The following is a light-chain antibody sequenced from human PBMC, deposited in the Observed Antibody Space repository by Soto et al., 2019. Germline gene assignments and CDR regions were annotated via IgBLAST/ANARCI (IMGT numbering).Light chain of an antibody. Sequence: QSALTQPRSVSGSPGQSVTISCTGTSSDVGGYNYVSWYQQHPGKAPKLMIYDVSKRPSGVPDRFSGSKSGNTASLTISGLQAEDEADYYCCSYAGSYTSFGTGTKVIVL. CDR1: SSDVGGYNY. J-gene: IGLJ1*01. CDR3: CSYAGSYTS. V-gene: IGLV2-11*01. CDR2: DVS.